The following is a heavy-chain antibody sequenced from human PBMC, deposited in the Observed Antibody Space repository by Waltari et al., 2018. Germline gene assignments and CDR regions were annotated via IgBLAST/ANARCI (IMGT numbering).Heavy chain of an antibody. J-gene: IGHJ4*02. D-gene: IGHD4-17*01. CDR2: VHHSGST. CDR3: ARDGDSYFDY. V-gene: IGHV4-59*01. CDR1: GGSISSYY. Sequence: QVQLQESGPGLVKPSETLSLTCTVSGGSISSYYCSWIRQPPGKGLEWIGYVHHSGSTSYNPSLKSRVIISVDTSKNQFSLKLSSVTAADTAVYYCARDGDSYFDYWGQGTLVTVSS.